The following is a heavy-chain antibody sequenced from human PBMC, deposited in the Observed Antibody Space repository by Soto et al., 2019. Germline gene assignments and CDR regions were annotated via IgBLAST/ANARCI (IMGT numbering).Heavy chain of an antibody. CDR2: IYYSGST. Sequence: QVQLQESRPGLVNPSATLSLTCTVSGGSISSYYWSWIRQPPGKGLEWIGYIYYSGSTNYNPSIKSRDTLSVDKSNNQFCLKLSSVTASHTALYYCARRVGRPFDYWGQGTLVTVSS. J-gene: IGHJ4*02. CDR1: GGSISSYY. D-gene: IGHD1-26*01. CDR3: ARRVGRPFDY. V-gene: IGHV4-59*08.